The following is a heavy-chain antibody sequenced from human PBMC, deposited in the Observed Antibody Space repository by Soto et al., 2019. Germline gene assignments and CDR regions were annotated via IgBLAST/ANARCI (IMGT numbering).Heavy chain of an antibody. Sequence: PGGSLRLSCAASGFTFSSYAMRWVRQAPGKGLEWVSAISGSGGSTYYADSVKGRFTISRDNSKNTLYLQMNSLRAEDTAVYYCAKDRIVVVPAAPYYFDYWGQGTLVTVSS. CDR2: ISGSGGST. CDR1: GFTFSSYA. CDR3: AKDRIVVVPAAPYYFDY. V-gene: IGHV3-23*01. J-gene: IGHJ4*02. D-gene: IGHD2-2*01.